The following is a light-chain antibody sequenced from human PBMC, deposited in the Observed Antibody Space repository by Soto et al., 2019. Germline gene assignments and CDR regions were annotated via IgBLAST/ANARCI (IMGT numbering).Light chain of an antibody. V-gene: IGKV3-20*01. Sequence: RTSQFVSSRSLAWYQQKLGQAPRLLIYGASNRATGIPGRFSASGSGTDSTLTITPLEPEDFAVYFCQQYANSPITFGQGTRLEIK. J-gene: IGKJ5*01. CDR2: GAS. CDR1: QFVSSRS. CDR3: QQYANSPIT.